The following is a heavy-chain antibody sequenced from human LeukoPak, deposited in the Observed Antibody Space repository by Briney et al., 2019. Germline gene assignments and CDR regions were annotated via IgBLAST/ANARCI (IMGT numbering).Heavy chain of an antibody. J-gene: IGHJ4*02. CDR3: ARPRRGWNDRSVHIDY. V-gene: IGHV4-39*01. CDR2: IYYSGST. Sequence: PSETLSLTCTVSGGSISSSYYYWGWIRQPPGKGLEWIGSIYYSGSTYYNPSLKSRVTISVDTSKNQFSLKLSSVTAADTAVYYCARPRRGWNDRSVHIDYWGQGTLVTVSS. D-gene: IGHD1-1*01. CDR1: GGSISSSYYY.